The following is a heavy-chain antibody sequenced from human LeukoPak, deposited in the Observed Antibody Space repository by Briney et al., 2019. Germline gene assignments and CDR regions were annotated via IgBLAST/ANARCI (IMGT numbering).Heavy chain of an antibody. V-gene: IGHV3-53*01. Sequence: GGSLRLFCAPSGFTVSSRYMSWVRQAPGKGLEWVSVIYIDGSTYYTDSVKGRFTIYRDNFKNTLYLQMNSLRAEDTAVYYCATVRGDYARGMNGMDVWGKGTTVTVSS. CDR1: GFTVSSRY. CDR2: IYIDGST. D-gene: IGHD4-17*01. CDR3: ATVRGDYARGMNGMDV. J-gene: IGHJ6*04.